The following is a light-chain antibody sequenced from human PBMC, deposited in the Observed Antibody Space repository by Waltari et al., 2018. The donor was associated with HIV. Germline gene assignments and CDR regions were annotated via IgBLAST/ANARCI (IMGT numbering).Light chain of an antibody. CDR2: RNN. Sequence: QSVLTQPPSASGTPGQRVTISCSGSSANTGSNHVYWYQPLPGTAPKLLIYRNNQRPSGVPDRFSGSKSGTSASLAISGVRSEDEADYYCAAWDDSLLYVFGTGTKVTVL. CDR3: AAWDDSLLYV. V-gene: IGLV1-47*01. J-gene: IGLJ1*01. CDR1: SANTGSNH.